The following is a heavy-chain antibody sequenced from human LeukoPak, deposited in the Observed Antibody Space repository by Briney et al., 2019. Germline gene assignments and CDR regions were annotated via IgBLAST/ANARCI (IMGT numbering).Heavy chain of an antibody. CDR3: ARGISPITMPKSYYFDY. CDR1: GGTFSSYA. Sequence: SVKVSCKASGGTFSSYAISWVRQAPGQGLEWMGGIIPIFGTANYAQKFQGRVTITADESTSTAYMELSSLRSEDTAVYYCARGISPITMPKSYYFDYWGQGTLVTVSS. CDR2: IIPIFGTA. D-gene: IGHD3-10*01. V-gene: IGHV1-69*13. J-gene: IGHJ4*02.